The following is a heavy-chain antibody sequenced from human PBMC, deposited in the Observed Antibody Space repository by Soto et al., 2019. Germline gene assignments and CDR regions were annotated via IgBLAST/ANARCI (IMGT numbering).Heavy chain of an antibody. D-gene: IGHD6-13*01. CDR2: IIPIFGTA. J-gene: IGHJ6*02. V-gene: IGHV1-69*13. CDR3: ARVPLSLYSTYYYYYGMDV. Sequence: GASVKVSCKASGGTFSSYAISWLLQAPGQGLEWMGGIIPIFGTANYAQKFQGRVTITADESTSTAYMELSSLRSEDTAVYYCARVPLSLYSTYYYYYGMDVWGQGTAVTVSS. CDR1: GGTFSSYA.